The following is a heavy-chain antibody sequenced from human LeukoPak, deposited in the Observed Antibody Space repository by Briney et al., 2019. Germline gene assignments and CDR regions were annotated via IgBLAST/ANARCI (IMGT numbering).Heavy chain of an antibody. V-gene: IGHV4-39*07. CDR1: GGSISSSSYY. Sequence: SETQSLTCTVSGGSISSSSYYWGWIRQPPGKGLEWIGSIYYSGSTYYNPSLKSRVTISVDTSKNQFSLKLSSVTATDTAVYYCARTMEFGYSYGYSWFDPWGQGTLVTVSS. D-gene: IGHD5-18*01. CDR2: IYYSGST. CDR3: ARTMEFGYSYGYSWFDP. J-gene: IGHJ5*02.